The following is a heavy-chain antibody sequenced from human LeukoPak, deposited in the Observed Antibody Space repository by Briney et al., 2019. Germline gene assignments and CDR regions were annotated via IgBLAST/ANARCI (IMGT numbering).Heavy chain of an antibody. Sequence: GGSLRLSCAASGFTFSSYAMSWVRQAPGKGLEWVSAISGSGGSTYYADSVKGRFTISRDNSKNTLYLQMNSLRAEDTAVYYCAKDRQWLVQFFSDYWGQGTLATVSS. V-gene: IGHV3-23*01. D-gene: IGHD6-19*01. J-gene: IGHJ4*02. CDR1: GFTFSSYA. CDR2: ISGSGGST. CDR3: AKDRQWLVQFFSDY.